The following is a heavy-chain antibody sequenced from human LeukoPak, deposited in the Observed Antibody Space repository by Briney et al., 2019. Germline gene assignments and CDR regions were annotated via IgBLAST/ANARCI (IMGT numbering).Heavy chain of an antibody. CDR2: ISSDGSNT. CDR3: AKDGLWFGDLTYFDY. CDR1: GYTFSNYG. J-gene: IGHJ4*02. Sequence: GGSLRLSCAASGYTFSNYGMHWVRQAPGKGLEWVAVISSDGSNTYYADSVKGRFTISRDNSKNTLFLQMNSLRAEDTAVYYCAKDGLWFGDLTYFDYWGQGTLVTVSS. V-gene: IGHV3-30*18. D-gene: IGHD3-10*01.